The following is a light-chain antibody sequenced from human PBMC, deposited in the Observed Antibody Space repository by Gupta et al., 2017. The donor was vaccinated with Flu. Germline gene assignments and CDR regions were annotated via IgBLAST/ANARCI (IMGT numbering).Light chain of an antibody. CDR2: SAS. J-gene: IGKJ1*01. Sequence: DIQLTQSPSSVSASVGDRVTITCRASQGVSTWLAWYQQKPGKAPNLLIYSASSLQSGVPSRFSGSGYGTDFTLTISSRQPEDFATYYCQQAGDFPVWTFGQGTRVEIK. CDR1: QGVSTW. CDR3: QQAGDFPVWT. V-gene: IGKV1-12*01.